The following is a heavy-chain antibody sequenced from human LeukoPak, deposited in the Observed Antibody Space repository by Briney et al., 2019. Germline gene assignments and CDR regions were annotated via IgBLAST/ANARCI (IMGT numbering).Heavy chain of an antibody. CDR3: ARAYSSSWLGY. CDR2: ISAYNGNT. J-gene: IGHJ4*02. D-gene: IGHD6-13*01. Sequence: ASVKVSCKASGYTFTGYYMHWVRQAPGQGLEWMGWISAYNGNTNYAQKLQGRVTMTTDTPTSTAYMELRSLRSDDTAVYYCARAYSSSWLGYWGQGTLVTVFS. CDR1: GYTFTGYY. V-gene: IGHV1-18*04.